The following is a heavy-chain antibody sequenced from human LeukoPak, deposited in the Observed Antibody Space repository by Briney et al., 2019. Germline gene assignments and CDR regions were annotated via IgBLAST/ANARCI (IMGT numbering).Heavy chain of an antibody. Sequence: GGSLRLSCATSGFTFSKNGMHWVRQSPGKGLEWVAVIWYDGSKKYHADSVKGRFTISRDTNTLYLQMNTLRVDATAVYYCARDLGTSASGFYLDQWGQGTQVTVSS. D-gene: IGHD7-27*01. CDR3: ARDLGTSASGFYLDQ. CDR2: IWYDGSKK. V-gene: IGHV3-33*01. J-gene: IGHJ4*02. CDR1: GFTFSKNG.